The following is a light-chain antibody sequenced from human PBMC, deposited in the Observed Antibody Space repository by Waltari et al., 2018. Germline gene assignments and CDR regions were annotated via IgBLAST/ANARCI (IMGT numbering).Light chain of an antibody. V-gene: IGKV1-39*01. CDR1: QNISGY. J-gene: IGKJ2*01. CDR2: AAS. Sequence: DIQMTQSPSSLSASVRDRVTIGCRASQNISGYLNWYQQKPGNAPKLLIYAASGLRSGVPPRFNGGGSGTDFTLTISSLEPEDFAIYYCQQSYSTPYTFGQGTKVEIK. CDR3: QQSYSTPYT.